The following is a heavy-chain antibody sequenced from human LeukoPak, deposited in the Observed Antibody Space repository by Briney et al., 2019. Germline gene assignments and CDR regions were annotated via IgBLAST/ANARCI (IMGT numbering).Heavy chain of an antibody. Sequence: ASVKVSCKACGYTFTSYGISWVRQAPGQGLEWMGWINPNSGGTNYAQKFQGRVTMTKDTSISTAYMELSRLRSDDTAVYYCARGSTYCSSTSCSPNYWGQGTLVTVSS. CDR2: INPNSGGT. D-gene: IGHD2-2*01. CDR3: ARGSTYCSSTSCSPNY. CDR1: GYTFTSYG. V-gene: IGHV1-2*02. J-gene: IGHJ4*02.